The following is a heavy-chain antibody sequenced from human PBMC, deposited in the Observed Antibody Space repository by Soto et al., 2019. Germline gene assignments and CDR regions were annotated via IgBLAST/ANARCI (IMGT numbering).Heavy chain of an antibody. CDR3: ATRITVFGLLIPPFDP. CDR2: INHTGGT. V-gene: IGHV4-34*01. D-gene: IGHD3-3*01. Sequence: SESLSLTSAVYVGSFNGYYWNWIRQPPGKGLEWIGEINHTGGTHYNPSLKSRVTMSVDTSKNQFSLRLSSVTAADTGIYYCATRITVFGLLIPPFDPWGQGTQVTVSS. J-gene: IGHJ5*02. CDR1: VGSFNGYY.